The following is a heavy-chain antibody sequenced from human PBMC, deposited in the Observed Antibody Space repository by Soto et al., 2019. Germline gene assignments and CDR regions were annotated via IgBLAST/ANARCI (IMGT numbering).Heavy chain of an antibody. CDR1: GFTVSSSY. CDR3: TREASGSGWWSQGSCES. CDR2: IYSSGST. V-gene: IGHV3-66*01. D-gene: IGHD6-19*01. J-gene: IGHJ5*02. Sequence: EVQLVESGGGLVQPGGSLRLSCAASGFTVSSSYISWVRQAPGKRLEWVSTIYSSGSTYYADSVRGRFTISRDDSKNTLYLQMNSLSGDDTAVYYCTREASGSGWWSQGSCESWGQGTLVTVSS.